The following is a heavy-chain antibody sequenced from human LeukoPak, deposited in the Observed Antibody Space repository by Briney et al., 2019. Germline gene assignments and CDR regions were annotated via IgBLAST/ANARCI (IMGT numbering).Heavy chain of an antibody. CDR1: GDSMSGYY. V-gene: IGHV4-59*01. Sequence: SETLSLTCIVSGDSMSGYYWSWIRQPPGKELEWIAYIYDSGTTNYNPSLKSRATISIDRSKNQLSLKLSSVTAADTAVYHCARGGCSGGSCREGYFDYWGQGTLVTVSS. D-gene: IGHD2-15*01. CDR2: IYDSGTT. J-gene: IGHJ4*02. CDR3: ARGGCSGGSCREGYFDY.